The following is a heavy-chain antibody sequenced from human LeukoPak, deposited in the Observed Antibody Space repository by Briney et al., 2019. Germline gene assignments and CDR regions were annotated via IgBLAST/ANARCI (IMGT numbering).Heavy chain of an antibody. J-gene: IGHJ5*02. Sequence: ASVKVSCKASGYTFTTYGISWVRQAPGQGLEWMGWINSYSGNTNYAQKLQGRVTMTTDTSTSTAYMELRSLRSDDTAVYYCARDGLGYCSSTSCLTANWFDPWGQGTLVTVSS. CDR3: ARDGLGYCSSTSCLTANWFDP. D-gene: IGHD2-2*01. CDR2: INSYSGNT. V-gene: IGHV1-18*01. CDR1: GYTFTTYG.